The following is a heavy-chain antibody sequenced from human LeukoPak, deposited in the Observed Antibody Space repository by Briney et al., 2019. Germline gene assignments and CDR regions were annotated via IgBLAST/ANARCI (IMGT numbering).Heavy chain of an antibody. D-gene: IGHD3-22*01. CDR1: GFNFSRYG. J-gene: IGHJ4*02. CDR2: IRYDGSNK. Sequence: GWALTLFCAASGFNFSRYGVHWVRQAPGQGLERVAFIRYDGSNKYYADSVKGRFTISRDNSKNTLYLQMNSLRAEDTAVYYCAKDSSHYYGSSGEDHWGQGTLVTVSS. CDR3: AKDSSHYYGSSGEDH. V-gene: IGHV3-30*02.